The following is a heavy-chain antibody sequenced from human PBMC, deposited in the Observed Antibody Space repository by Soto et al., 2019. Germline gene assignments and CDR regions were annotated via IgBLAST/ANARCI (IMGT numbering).Heavy chain of an antibody. Sequence: XGSLRLSCAASGFSFSNYGMHWVRQAAGKGLEWVAVIWCDGSNKHFADSVKGRFTISRDNSKNTLYLQMNSLRAEDTAVYYFASSTAMIAGYLDFWGQGILVTVSS. J-gene: IGHJ4*02. CDR1: GFSFSNYG. CDR3: ASSTAMIAGYLDF. D-gene: IGHD2-21*01. CDR2: IWCDGSNK. V-gene: IGHV3-33*01.